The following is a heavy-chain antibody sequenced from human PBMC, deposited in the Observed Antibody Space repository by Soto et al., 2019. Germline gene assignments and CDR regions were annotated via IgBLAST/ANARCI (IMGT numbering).Heavy chain of an antibody. CDR3: ARELRYFDWFPPPYPLGY. V-gene: IGHV1-46*01. D-gene: IGHD3-9*01. J-gene: IGHJ4*02. CDR2: INPSGGST. Sequence: VASVKVSCKASGYTFTSYYMHWVRQAPGQGLEWMGIINPSGGSTSYAQKLQGRVTMTRDTSTRTVYMELSSLRSEDTALYYFARELRYFDWFPPPYPLGYWGQGTLVTVSS. CDR1: GYTFTSYY.